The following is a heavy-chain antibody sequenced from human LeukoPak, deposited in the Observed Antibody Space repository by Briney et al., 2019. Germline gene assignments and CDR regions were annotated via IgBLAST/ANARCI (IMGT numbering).Heavy chain of an antibody. CDR3: ARQYDSYFYYYLDL. V-gene: IGHV4-38-2*01. CDR1: GYPINNAYY. J-gene: IGHJ6*03. D-gene: IGHD2-2*01. CDR2: LYHPDST. Sequence: PSETLSLTCGVSGYPINNAYYWVWIRQPPGKGLEWIGSLYHPDSTYYNPSLKSRVTMSVDTSRNQFSLRLSFVTAADTDVYYCARQYDSYFYYYLDLWGTGTTVTVSS.